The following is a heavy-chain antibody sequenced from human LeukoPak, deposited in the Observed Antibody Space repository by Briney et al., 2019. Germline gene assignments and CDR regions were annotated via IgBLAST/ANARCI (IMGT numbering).Heavy chain of an antibody. CDR2: TRNSDNNM. Sequence: PGGSLRLSCAASGFTFSDYNMGWMRQAPGKGLEWVSYTRNSDNNMFYADSVKGRFTISRDNAKYSVYLQMDSLRAEDTAVYYCARRIAGDGSHAFDIWGQGTMVTVSS. J-gene: IGHJ3*02. CDR1: GFTFSDYN. D-gene: IGHD6-19*01. CDR3: ARRIAGDGSHAFDI. V-gene: IGHV3-11*01.